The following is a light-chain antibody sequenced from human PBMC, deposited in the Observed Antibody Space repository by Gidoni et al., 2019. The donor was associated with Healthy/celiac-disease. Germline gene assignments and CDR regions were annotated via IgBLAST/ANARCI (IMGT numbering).Light chain of an antibody. J-gene: IGKJ2*01. CDR2: AAS. CDR3: QQSYSTPPF. CDR1: QSSSSY. V-gene: IGKV1-39*01. Sequence: DIQMTQSPSSLSASVGDRVTITCRASQSSSSYLNWYQQKPGKAPKLLIYAASSLQSGVPSRFSGSGSGTDFTLTISRLQPEYFATYYCQQSYSTPPFFGQGTKLEIK.